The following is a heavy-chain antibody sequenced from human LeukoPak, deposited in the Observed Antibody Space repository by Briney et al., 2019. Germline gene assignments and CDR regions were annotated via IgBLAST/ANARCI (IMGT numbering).Heavy chain of an antibody. V-gene: IGHV3-13*01. CDR2: IGTAGDT. J-gene: IGHJ4*02. CDR3: ARGGSGYSYGSFDY. D-gene: IGHD5-18*01. CDR1: GFTFSSYE. Sequence: PGGSLRLSCAASGFTFSSYEMRWVRQATGKGLEWVSAIGTAGDTYYPGSVKGRFTISRENAKNSLYLQMNSLRAEDTAVYYCARGGSGYSYGSFDYWGQGTLVTVSS.